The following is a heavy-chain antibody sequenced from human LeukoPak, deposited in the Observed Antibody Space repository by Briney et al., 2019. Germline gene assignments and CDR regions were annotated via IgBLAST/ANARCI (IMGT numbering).Heavy chain of an antibody. CDR3: ARDSSPITGTLWFDP. J-gene: IGHJ5*02. D-gene: IGHD1/OR15-1a*01. V-gene: IGHV3-66*02. CDR1: GFTVSSNY. Sequence: GGSLRLSCAASGFTVSSNYMSWVRQAPGKGLEWVSVIYSGGSTYYADSVRGRFTISRDNSKNTLYLQMNSLRAEDTAVYYCARDSSPITGTLWFDPWGQGTLVTVSS. CDR2: IYSGGST.